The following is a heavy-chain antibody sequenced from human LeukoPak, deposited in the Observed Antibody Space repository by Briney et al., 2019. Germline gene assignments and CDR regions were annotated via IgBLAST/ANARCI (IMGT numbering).Heavy chain of an antibody. V-gene: IGHV4-34*01. CDR2: INHSGST. Sequence: SETLSLTCAVYGGSFSGYYWSWIRQPPGKGLEWIGEINHSGSTNYNPSLKSRVTISVDTSKNQFSLKLSSVTAADTAVYYCARTRRYCSGGSCNWFDPWGQGTLVTVSS. J-gene: IGHJ5*02. CDR3: ARTRRYCSGGSCNWFDP. CDR1: GGSFSGYY. D-gene: IGHD2-15*01.